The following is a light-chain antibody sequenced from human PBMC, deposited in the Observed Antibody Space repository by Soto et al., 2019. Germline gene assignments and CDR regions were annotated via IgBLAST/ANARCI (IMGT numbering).Light chain of an antibody. J-gene: IGKJ1*01. CDR3: HQYNGWPRT. V-gene: IGKV3-15*01. Sequence: EIVMTQSPVTLSVSQGERATLSCRASQNISRSLAWYQQKPGQGPSLLIYGTSTRAGGVPARFSGGGSGTEFTLTITSLQSEEFAVYDCHQYNGWPRTFGQLTKV. CDR2: GTS. CDR1: QNISRS.